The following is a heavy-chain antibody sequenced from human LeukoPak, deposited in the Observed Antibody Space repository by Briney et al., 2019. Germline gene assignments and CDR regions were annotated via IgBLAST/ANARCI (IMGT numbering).Heavy chain of an antibody. CDR3: AREAYCSGSGCYNWFDP. CDR2: IYESSTT. CDR1: GYPINRGYF. V-gene: IGHV4-38-2*02. Sequence: SETLSLTCAVSGYPINRGYFRGCIRQPPGEGLEWIVSIYESSTTRYNPSFKSRVSISVDTSKNEFSLELRSVTAADTAVYYCAREAYCSGSGCYNWFDPWGQGTLVTVSS. J-gene: IGHJ5*02. D-gene: IGHD2-2*02.